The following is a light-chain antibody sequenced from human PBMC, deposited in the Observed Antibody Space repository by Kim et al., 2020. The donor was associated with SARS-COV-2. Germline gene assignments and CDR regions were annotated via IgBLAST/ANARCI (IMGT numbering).Light chain of an antibody. CDR3: QQCGGSPPIT. CDR2: GAS. CDR1: ESVDSSK. J-gene: IGKJ5*01. V-gene: IGKV3-20*01. Sequence: EIVLTQSPGTLSSSPGETATFSCRASESVDSSKLAWYQQKPGQAPRLLIFGASSRATGIPDRFSGSGSGTDFTLHISRLEPEDFAVYYCQQCGGSPPITFGAGARLESK.